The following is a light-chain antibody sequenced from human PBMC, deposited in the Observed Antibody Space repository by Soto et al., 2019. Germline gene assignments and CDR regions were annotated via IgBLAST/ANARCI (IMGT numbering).Light chain of an antibody. V-gene: IGLV2-14*01. CDR3: SSFTSKSSLI. CDR1: MRDVGGYNL. CDR2: EVR. Sequence: QSALTQPASVSGSPGQSITISCVGTMRDVGGYNLVSWYQQHPGRAPQLILYEVRNRPSGISFRFSGSKSGNTASLTISGLQAEDEADYYCSSFTSKSSLIFGGGTKLTVL. J-gene: IGLJ2*01.